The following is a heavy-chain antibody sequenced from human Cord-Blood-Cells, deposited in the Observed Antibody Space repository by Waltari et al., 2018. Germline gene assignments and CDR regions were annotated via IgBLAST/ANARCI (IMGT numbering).Heavy chain of an antibody. Sequence: QVQLVPPGAAVKKPGASVKVSCKASGYTFTSYALHWVRQAPGQRVEWMGWINAGNGNTKYSQKCQGRVTITRDISASTAYMELSSLRSEDTAVYYCARGSGSYYFDYWGQGTLVTVSS. J-gene: IGHJ4*02. V-gene: IGHV1-3*01. CDR1: GYTFTSYA. CDR2: INAGNGNT. CDR3: ARGSGSYYFDY. D-gene: IGHD1-26*01.